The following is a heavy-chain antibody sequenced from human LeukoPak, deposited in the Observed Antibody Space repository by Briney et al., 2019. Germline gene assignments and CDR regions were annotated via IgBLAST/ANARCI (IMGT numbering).Heavy chain of an antibody. Sequence: SETLSLTCAVYGGSFSGYYWSWIRQPPGKGLEWIGEINHSGSTNYNPSLKSRVTISVDTSKNQFSLKLSSVTAADTAVYYCARRLTYSSGWYGVWLYFDYWGQGTLVTVSS. CDR2: INHSGST. D-gene: IGHD6-19*01. V-gene: IGHV4-34*01. CDR3: ARRLTYSSGWYGVWLYFDY. CDR1: GGSFSGYY. J-gene: IGHJ4*02.